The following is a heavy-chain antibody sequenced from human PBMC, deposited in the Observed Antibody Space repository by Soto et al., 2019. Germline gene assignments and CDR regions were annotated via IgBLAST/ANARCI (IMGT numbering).Heavy chain of an antibody. CDR3: ARAPVLRYFDWLPEAYYYYGMDV. Sequence: SVKVSCKASGGTFSSYAISWVRQAPGQGLEWMGGIIPIFGTASYAQKFQGRVTITADESTSTAYMELSSLRSEDTAVYYCARAPVLRYFDWLPEAYYYYGMDVWGQGTTVTVSS. CDR2: IIPIFGTA. CDR1: GGTFSSYA. J-gene: IGHJ6*02. V-gene: IGHV1-69*13. D-gene: IGHD3-9*01.